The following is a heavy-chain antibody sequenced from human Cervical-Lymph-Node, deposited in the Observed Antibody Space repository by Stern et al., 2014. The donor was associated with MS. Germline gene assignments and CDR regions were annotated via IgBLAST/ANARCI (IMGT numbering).Heavy chain of an antibody. J-gene: IGHJ5*02. Sequence: QDQLVQSGGGVVQPGRSLRLSCAASGFTFSAYGMHWVRQAPGKGLEWVAVISADGTLKFYGDSVKGRFTISRDNSKNTLFLQMNSLRAEDTAVYYCAKGDNWRRLNPWGQGTLVTVSS. V-gene: IGHV3-30*18. CDR2: ISADGTLK. CDR1: GFTFSAYG. CDR3: AKGDNWRRLNP. D-gene: IGHD1-20*01.